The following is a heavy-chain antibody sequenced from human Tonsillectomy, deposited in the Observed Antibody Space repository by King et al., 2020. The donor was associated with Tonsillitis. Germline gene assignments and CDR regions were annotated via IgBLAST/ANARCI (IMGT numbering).Heavy chain of an antibody. D-gene: IGHD3-10*01. J-gene: IGHJ4*02. V-gene: IGHV3-23*04. Sequence: VQLVESGGGLVQPGGSLRLSCAASGFTFSNYAMSWVRQAPGKGLEWVSTISGSGGTTYHADSVKGRFTISRDNSKNTLYLQMNSLRADDTAVYYCAKEGSHSGSYFGIDYWGQGTLVTVSS. CDR3: AKEGSHSGSYFGIDY. CDR1: GFTFSNYA. CDR2: ISGSGGTT.